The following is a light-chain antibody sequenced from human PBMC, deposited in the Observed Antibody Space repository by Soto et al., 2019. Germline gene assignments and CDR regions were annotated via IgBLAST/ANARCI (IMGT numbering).Light chain of an antibody. CDR1: QSVSSTY. J-gene: IGKJ2*02. Sequence: EIVLTQSPGTLSLSPGERATLSCRASQSVSSTYLAWYQQKPGQAPRLLIYGASSRATGIPDRFSGSGSGTDFTLTISRLEPEDFAVYYCQHYATSPRTFGQGTKLEIK. CDR3: QHYATSPRT. V-gene: IGKV3-20*01. CDR2: GAS.